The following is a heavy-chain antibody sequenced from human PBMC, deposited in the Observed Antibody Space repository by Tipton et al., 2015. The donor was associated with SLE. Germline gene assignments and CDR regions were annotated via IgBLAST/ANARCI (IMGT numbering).Heavy chain of an antibody. J-gene: IGHJ5*02. CDR1: GGSFSGYY. D-gene: IGHD2-15*01. CDR3: ARSPTSYCSGGSCYSPWFDP. V-gene: IGHV4-34*01. CDR2: INHSGST. Sequence: TLSLTCAVYGGSFSGYYWSWIRQPPGKGLEWIGEINHSGSTNYNPSLKSRVTISVDTSKNQFSLKLSSVTAADTAVYYCARSPTSYCSGGSCYSPWFDPWGQGTLVTVSS.